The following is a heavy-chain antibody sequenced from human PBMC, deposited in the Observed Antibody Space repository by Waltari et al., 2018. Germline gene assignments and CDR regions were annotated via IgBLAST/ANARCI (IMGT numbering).Heavy chain of an antibody. D-gene: IGHD6-25*01. V-gene: IGHV1-18*01. J-gene: IGHJ3*02. CDR2: ISAERMGWMRAYTSNT. CDR3: ARDSRHSSAGTFDI. Sequence: QIQLVQSGAEVKKDGASVKVSCKASGYTFTNYGISWVRQAPGQGLEWMGWISAERMGWMRAYTSNTEYAQRFQGRVTMTIDTSTSTAYMELRSLRSDDTAVYYWARDSRHSSAGTFDIWGQGTVVTVS. CDR1: GYTFTNYG.